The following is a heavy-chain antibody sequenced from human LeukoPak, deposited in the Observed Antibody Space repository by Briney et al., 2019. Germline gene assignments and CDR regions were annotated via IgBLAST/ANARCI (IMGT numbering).Heavy chain of an antibody. CDR1: GYTFTDYY. J-gene: IGHJ4*02. V-gene: IGHV1-2*02. CDR3: ERDSRIATPSLGY. Sequence: ASVKVSCKASGYTFTDYYMHWVRQAPGQGLEWMGWLNPNSGGTNYAQKFQGRVTMTRDTSISTAYMELGRLRSDDTAMYYCERDSRIATPSLGYWGQGTLVTVSS. CDR2: LNPNSGGT. D-gene: IGHD6-13*01.